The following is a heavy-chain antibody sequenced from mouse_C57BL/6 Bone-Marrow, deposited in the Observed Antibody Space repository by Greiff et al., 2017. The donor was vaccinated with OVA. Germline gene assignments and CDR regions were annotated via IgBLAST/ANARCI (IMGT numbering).Heavy chain of an antibody. Sequence: VQLQQPGAELVKPGASVKVSCKASGYTFTSYWMHWVKQRPGQGLEWIGRIHPSDSDTNYDQKFKGKAPLTVAKSTSTAYMQLSSLTSEDAAVYYCALYYYDGSRGDYWGQGTTLTVSS. V-gene: IGHV1-74*01. J-gene: IGHJ2*01. D-gene: IGHD1-1*01. CDR1: GYTFTSYW. CDR3: ALYYYDGSRGDY. CDR2: IHPSDSDT.